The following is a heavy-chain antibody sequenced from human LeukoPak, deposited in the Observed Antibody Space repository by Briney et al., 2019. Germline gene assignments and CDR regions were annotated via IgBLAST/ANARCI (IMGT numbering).Heavy chain of an antibody. CDR2: ISSNGGST. Sequence: EAGGSLRLSCSASGFTFSSYGMHWVRQAPGKGLEYVSVISSNGGSTDYADSVKGRFTISRDNSKNTLYLQMSSLRVEDTAVYYCVKRLAGTYYFDYWGQGTLVTVSS. J-gene: IGHJ4*02. CDR3: VKRLAGTYYFDY. CDR1: GFTFSSYG. D-gene: IGHD3-10*01. V-gene: IGHV3-64D*06.